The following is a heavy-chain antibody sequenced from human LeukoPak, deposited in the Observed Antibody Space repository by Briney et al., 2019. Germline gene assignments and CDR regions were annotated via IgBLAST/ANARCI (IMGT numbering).Heavy chain of an antibody. Sequence: ASVKVSCKASGYTFTSFGISWVRQAPGQGLEWMGWISAYNGNTNYAQKLQGRVTMTTDTSTSTAYMELRSLRSDDMAAYYCATHRTPPGLYCSSTSCYGAFDIWGQGTMVTVSS. CDR1: GYTFTSFG. CDR3: ATHRTPPGLYCSSTSCYGAFDI. CDR2: ISAYNGNT. V-gene: IGHV1-18*03. J-gene: IGHJ3*02. D-gene: IGHD2-2*01.